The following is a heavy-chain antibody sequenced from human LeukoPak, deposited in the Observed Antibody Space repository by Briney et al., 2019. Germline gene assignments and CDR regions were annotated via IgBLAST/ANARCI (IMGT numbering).Heavy chain of an antibody. CDR3: VRRVLWFGELLSHFDY. CDR1: GGSISSSSYY. J-gene: IGHJ4*02. Sequence: PSETLSLTCTVSGGSISSSSYYWGWIRQPPGKGLEWIGSIYYSGSTYYNPSLKSRVTISVDTSKNQFSLKLSSVTAADTAVYYCVRRVLWFGELLSHFDYWGQGTLVTVSS. V-gene: IGHV4-39*01. D-gene: IGHD3-10*01. CDR2: IYYSGST.